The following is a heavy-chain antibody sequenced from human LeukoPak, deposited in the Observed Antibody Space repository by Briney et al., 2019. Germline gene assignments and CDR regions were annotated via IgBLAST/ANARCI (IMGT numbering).Heavy chain of an antibody. Sequence: PSETLSLTCAVYGGSFSGYYWSWIRQPPGKGLEWIGEINHSGSTNYNPSLKSRVTISVDTSKNQFSLKLSSVTAADTAVYYCARRYYGSGSYYRKPNWFDPWGQGTLVTVSS. CDR3: ARRYYGSGSYYRKPNWFDP. V-gene: IGHV4-34*01. J-gene: IGHJ5*02. CDR1: GGSFSGYY. D-gene: IGHD3-10*01. CDR2: INHSGST.